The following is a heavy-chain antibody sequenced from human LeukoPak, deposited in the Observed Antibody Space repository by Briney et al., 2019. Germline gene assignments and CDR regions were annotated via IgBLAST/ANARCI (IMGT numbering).Heavy chain of an antibody. CDR2: INGEGNST. V-gene: IGHV3-74*01. J-gene: IGHJ4*02. CDR1: GFTFTNYW. Sequence: GSLRLSCVVSGFTFTNYWMHWVRQVPGKGLVWVSRINGEGNSTSYADSVKGRFTISRDNGKNTLYLQMNSLRAEDTAVYYCARAIAVAGTGGYYWGQGTLVTVSS. D-gene: IGHD6-19*01. CDR3: ARAIAVAGTGGYY.